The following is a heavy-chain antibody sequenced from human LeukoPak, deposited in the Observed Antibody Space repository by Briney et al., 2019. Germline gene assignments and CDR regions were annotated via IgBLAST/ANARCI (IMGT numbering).Heavy chain of an antibody. V-gene: IGHV4-38-2*01. Sequence: PSETLSLTCAFSGYSISSGYYWGWIRQPPGKGMEWIGSIYHSGSTYYNPSLKSRVTTSVDTSKNQFSLKLSSVTAADTAVYYCARRWGVVAAFDYWGQGTLVTLSS. CDR2: IYHSGST. CDR3: ARRWGVVAAFDY. J-gene: IGHJ4*02. D-gene: IGHD2-15*01. CDR1: GYSISSGYY.